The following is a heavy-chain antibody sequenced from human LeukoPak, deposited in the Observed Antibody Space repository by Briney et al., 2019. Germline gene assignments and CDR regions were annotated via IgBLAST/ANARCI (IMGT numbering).Heavy chain of an antibody. CDR2: INPHSGGT. CDR3: ARGGSSGYYFDY. CDR1: GYTFTGYH. V-gene: IGHV1-2*02. J-gene: IGHJ4*02. Sequence: GASVKVSCKASGYTFTGYHMYWVRQAPGQGLEWMGWINPHSGGTNYAQKFQGRVTMTRDTSISTAYMELSRLRSDDTAVYYCARGGSSGYYFDYWGQGTLVTVSS. D-gene: IGHD3-22*01.